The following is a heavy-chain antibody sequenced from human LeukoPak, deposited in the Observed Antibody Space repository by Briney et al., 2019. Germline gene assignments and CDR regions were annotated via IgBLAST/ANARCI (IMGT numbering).Heavy chain of an antibody. J-gene: IGHJ4*02. Sequence: SETLSLTCAVYGGSFSGYYWSWIRQPPGKGLEWIGSIYHSGSTYYNPSLKSRVTISVDTSKNQFSLKLSSVTAADTAVYYCARRHYYDSSGYYYVVSYFDYWGQGTLVTVSS. CDR3: ARRHYYDSSGYYYVVSYFDY. CDR2: IYHSGST. CDR1: GGSFSGYY. D-gene: IGHD3-22*01. V-gene: IGHV4-34*01.